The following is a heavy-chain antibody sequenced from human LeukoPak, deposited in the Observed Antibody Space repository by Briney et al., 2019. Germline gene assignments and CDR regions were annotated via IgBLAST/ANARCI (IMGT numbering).Heavy chain of an antibody. Sequence: GGSLRLSCAASGFAFSSYDMHWVRQATGKGLEWVSAIGTAGDTYYPGSEKGRFTISRENAKNSLYLQMNSLRAGDTAVYYCARAYRGYYGSGSYYNDAFDIWGQGTMVTVSS. CDR3: ARAYRGYYGSGSYYNDAFDI. J-gene: IGHJ3*02. CDR1: GFAFSSYD. V-gene: IGHV3-13*04. D-gene: IGHD3-10*01. CDR2: IGTAGDT.